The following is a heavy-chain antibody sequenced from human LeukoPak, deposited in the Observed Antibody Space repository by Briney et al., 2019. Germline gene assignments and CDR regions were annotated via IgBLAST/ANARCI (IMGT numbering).Heavy chain of an antibody. CDR2: IYYSGST. V-gene: IGHV4-59*12. CDR1: GGSISPYY. CDR3: ARGTLYSGWSYYFDY. Sequence: PSEALSLTCTVSGGSISPYYWSWIRQPPGKGLEWIGYIYYSGSTNYNPSLKSRVTISVDTSKNQFSLKLSSVTAADTAMYYCARGTLYSGWSYYFDYWGQGSQVTVSS. J-gene: IGHJ4*02. D-gene: IGHD6-19*01.